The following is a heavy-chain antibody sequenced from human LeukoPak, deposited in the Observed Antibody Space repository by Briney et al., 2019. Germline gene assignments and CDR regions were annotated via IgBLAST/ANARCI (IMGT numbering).Heavy chain of an antibody. CDR3: AKDSSGGVSSAGILDH. V-gene: IGHV3-9*01. CDR2: IKWSNITA. CDR1: GFRFDDFA. Sequence: PGRSLRLSCVISGFRFDDFAMHWVRQAPGKGLEWVAGIKWSNITAVYADAVKGRFTISRDNSKNSLYLLLNDLRAEDTAFYFCAKDSSGGVSSAGILDHWGPGTLVSVSP. D-gene: IGHD6-13*01. J-gene: IGHJ4*02.